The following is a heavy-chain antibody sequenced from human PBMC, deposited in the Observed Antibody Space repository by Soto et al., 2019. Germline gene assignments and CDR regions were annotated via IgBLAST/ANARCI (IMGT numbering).Heavy chain of an antibody. V-gene: IGHV1-69*12. D-gene: IGHD5-12*01. CDR2: IVPIVDTS. J-gene: IGHJ4*02. Sequence: QVQLVQSGAEVRQPASSVKVSCKTSGGTFSSYAISWVRQAPGQGLEWMGGIVPIVDTSTYAQKFQGRVTITANESTSTAYMGLSSLRSDDTAIYYCVRVVAMPGYPANWGQGTLVTVSS. CDR1: GGTFSSYA. CDR3: VRVVAMPGYPAN.